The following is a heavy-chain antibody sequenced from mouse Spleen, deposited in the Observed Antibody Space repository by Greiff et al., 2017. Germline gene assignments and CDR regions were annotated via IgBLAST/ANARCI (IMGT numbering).Heavy chain of an antibody. V-gene: IGHV7-1*01. J-gene: IGHJ4*01. CDR1: GFTFSDFY. CDR2: SRNKANDYTT. D-gene: IGHD2-10*02. Sequence: EVKLVESGGGLVQSGRSLRLSCATSGFTFSDFYMEWVRQAPGKGLEWIAASRNKANDYTTEYSASVKGRFIVSRDTSQSILYLQMNALRAEDTAIDYCARDEGYGNYYAMDYWGQGTSVTVSS. CDR3: ARDEGYGNYYAMDY.